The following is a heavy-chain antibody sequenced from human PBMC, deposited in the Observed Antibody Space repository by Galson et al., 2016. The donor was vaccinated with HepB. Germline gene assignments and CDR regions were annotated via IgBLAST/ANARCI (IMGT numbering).Heavy chain of an antibody. D-gene: IGHD5-18*01. CDR3: ARVDSYGLYYYYYYMDV. Sequence: LVKPTQTLTLTCTVSGFSLSNPRMGVSWIRQPPGKALEWLAHIFSNDEKSYSTSLRSRLTISKDTSKSQVVLTVTDMDPVDTATYYCARVDSYGLYYYYYYMDVWGKGTTVTVSS. CDR2: IFSNDEK. V-gene: IGHV2-26*01. J-gene: IGHJ6*03. CDR1: GFSLSNPRMG.